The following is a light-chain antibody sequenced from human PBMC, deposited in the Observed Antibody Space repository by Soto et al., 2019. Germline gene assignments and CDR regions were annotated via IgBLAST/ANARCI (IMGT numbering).Light chain of an antibody. CDR1: QSISSY. Sequence: DIQMTQSPSSLSASVGDRVTITCRASQSISSYLNWYPQKPGKAPKLLIYAASSLQSGVPSRFSGSGSGTDFTLTISSLQPEDFATYYCQQSYSTLRITFGQGTRLEIK. J-gene: IGKJ5*01. CDR3: QQSYSTLRIT. V-gene: IGKV1-39*01. CDR2: AAS.